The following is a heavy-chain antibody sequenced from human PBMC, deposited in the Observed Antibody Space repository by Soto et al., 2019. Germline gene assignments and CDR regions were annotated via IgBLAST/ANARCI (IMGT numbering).Heavy chain of an antibody. CDR1: GYTFTSYD. Sequence: QVQLVQSGAEVKKPGASVKVSCKASGYTFTSYDINWVRQATGQGLEWMGWMNPNSGNTGYAQKFQGRVTMTRNTSISTAYMELSSLRSEDTAVYYCASRPHKYCSGGSCYPRGRYYYYGMDVWGQGTKVTVSS. D-gene: IGHD2-15*01. CDR3: ASRPHKYCSGGSCYPRGRYYYYGMDV. CDR2: MNPNSGNT. J-gene: IGHJ6*02. V-gene: IGHV1-8*01.